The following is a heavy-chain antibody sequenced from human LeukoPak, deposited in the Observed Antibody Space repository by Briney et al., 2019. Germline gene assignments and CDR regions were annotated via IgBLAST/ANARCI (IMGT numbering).Heavy chain of an antibody. CDR1: EFTFSSYA. Sequence: PGGSLRLSCAASEFTFSSYAMSWVRQAPGKGLEWVSVISGSGGTKYYADSVKGRFTISRDNSKNTLYLQMNSLRAEDTAAYYCAKVRNYYESSGRYFDYWGQGTLVTVSS. CDR2: ISGSGGTK. V-gene: IGHV3-23*01. J-gene: IGHJ4*02. D-gene: IGHD3-22*01. CDR3: AKVRNYYESSGRYFDY.